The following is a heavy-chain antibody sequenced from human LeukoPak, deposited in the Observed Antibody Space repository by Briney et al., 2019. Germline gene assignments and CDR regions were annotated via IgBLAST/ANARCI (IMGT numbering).Heavy chain of an antibody. CDR1: GFTFSSYA. CDR3: LGRERMKIFGVPSSFGY. V-gene: IGHV3-23*01. J-gene: IGHJ4*02. Sequence: QPGGSLRLSCAASGFTFSSYAMSWVRQAPGKGLQWVSTISGSGSSTYYADSVKGRFTISRDNSKNTLYLQMNSLRAEDTAVFYCLGRERMKIFGVPSSFGYWGQGTLVTVSS. CDR2: ISGSGSST. D-gene: IGHD3-3*01.